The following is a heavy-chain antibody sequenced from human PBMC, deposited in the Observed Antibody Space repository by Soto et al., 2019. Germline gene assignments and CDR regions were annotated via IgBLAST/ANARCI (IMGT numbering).Heavy chain of an antibody. CDR1: GFTFGDYA. D-gene: IGHD6-13*01. J-gene: IGHJ6*02. CDR2: IRSKAYGGTT. Sequence: PGGSLRLSCTASGFTFGDYAMSWFRQAPGKGLEWVGFIRSKAYGGTTEYAASVKGRFTISRDDSKSIAYLQMNSLKTEDTAVYYCTRDSYSSSWYGSSYYYGMDVWGQGTTVTVSS. CDR3: TRDSYSSSWYGSSYYYGMDV. V-gene: IGHV3-49*03.